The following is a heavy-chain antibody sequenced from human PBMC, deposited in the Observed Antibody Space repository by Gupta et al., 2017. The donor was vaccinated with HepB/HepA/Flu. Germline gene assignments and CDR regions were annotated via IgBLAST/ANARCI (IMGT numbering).Heavy chain of an antibody. V-gene: IGHV1-69*04. Sequence: QVQLVQSGTAMKKPGSSVKVSCQTSQGTFKTYAINWVRQAPGQGLEWMGRIIPSVEMTDYGEKFQGRVTFAADSSTNTAYMGLSGLKSEDSAVYYCASQDYYEGGGFDYWGQGTLITVAS. CDR3: ASQDYYEGGGFDY. J-gene: IGHJ4*02. D-gene: IGHD3-22*01. CDR2: IIPSVEMT. CDR1: QGTFKTYA.